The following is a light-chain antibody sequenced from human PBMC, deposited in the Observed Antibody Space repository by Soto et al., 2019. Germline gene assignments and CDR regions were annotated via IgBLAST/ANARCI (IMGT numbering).Light chain of an antibody. Sequence: DIQMTQSPSTLSASVGDRVTITCRASQGIRSWLAWYQQKPGKAPNLLIYKASTLETGVPSRFSGSGSGKEFTLTISSLQPDDFATYYCQQYDSYPYTFGQGTKLEI. J-gene: IGKJ2*01. CDR2: KAS. CDR3: QQYDSYPYT. CDR1: QGIRSW. V-gene: IGKV1-5*03.